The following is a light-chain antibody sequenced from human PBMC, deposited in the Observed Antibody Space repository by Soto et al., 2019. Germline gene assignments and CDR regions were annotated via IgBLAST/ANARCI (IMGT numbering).Light chain of an antibody. V-gene: IGKV1-5*01. J-gene: IGKJ1*01. Sequence: DIQMTQSRSTLSATAGDRVTITCRASQSTSSWLAWYQHTPGKAPKLLIYDASNLDSGVPSRFSGSGSGTEFSLTISNLQPDDCATYYCQQYENYWTFGQGTKV. CDR2: DAS. CDR1: QSTSSW. CDR3: QQYENYWT.